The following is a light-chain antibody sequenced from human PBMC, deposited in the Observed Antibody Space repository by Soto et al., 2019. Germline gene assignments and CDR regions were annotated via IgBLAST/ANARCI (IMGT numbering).Light chain of an antibody. CDR1: QDIANF. V-gene: IGKV1-13*02. Sequence: AIQMTQSPSSLSASVGDRVTITCRASQDIANFLHWYQHKPGKAPRLLIYAASNLQRGVPSRFSGRGSGTDFTLTISRLEPEDFAVYYCQQFSSYPLTFGGGTKVDIK. J-gene: IGKJ4*01. CDR3: QQFSSYPLT. CDR2: AAS.